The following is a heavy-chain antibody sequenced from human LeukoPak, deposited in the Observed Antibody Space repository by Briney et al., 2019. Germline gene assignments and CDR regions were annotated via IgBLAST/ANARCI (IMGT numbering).Heavy chain of an antibody. CDR1: GFTFSSYA. CDR3: AKVSVKGTIRAPFDY. D-gene: IGHD3-10*01. CDR2: ISGSGGST. J-gene: IGHJ4*02. Sequence: PGGSLRLSCAASGFTFSSYAMSWVRQAPGKGLEWVSAISGSGGSTYYADSVKGRLAISRDNSKNTLYPQMNSLRAEDTAVYYCAKVSVKGTIRAPFDYWGQGTLVTGSS. V-gene: IGHV3-23*01.